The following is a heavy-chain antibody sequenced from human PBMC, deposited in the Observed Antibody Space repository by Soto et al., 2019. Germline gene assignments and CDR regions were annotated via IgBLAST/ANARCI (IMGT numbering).Heavy chain of an antibody. CDR3: AIPFVRGVITRAFDY. Sequence: PGASLKISCKGSGYSFSTYWIAWVRQMPGKGLEWVGTIYPGDSDTRYSPSFQGQVSVSADKSISTAYLQWSSLRASDTAIYYCAIPFVRGVITRAFDYWGQGTLVTVSS. D-gene: IGHD3-10*01. CDR2: IYPGDSDT. V-gene: IGHV5-51*01. CDR1: GYSFSTYW. J-gene: IGHJ4*02.